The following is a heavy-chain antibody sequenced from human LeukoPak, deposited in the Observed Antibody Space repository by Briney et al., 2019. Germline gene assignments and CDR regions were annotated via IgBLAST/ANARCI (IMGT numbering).Heavy chain of an antibody. CDR3: ARGVAAAAGTPGDYY. D-gene: IGHD6-13*01. V-gene: IGHV3-33*01. CDR2: IWYDGSNK. Sequence: GGSLRLSCAASGFTLSNYGMHWVRQAPGKGLEWVAVIWYDGSNKYYADSVKGRFTISRDNSKNTLYLQMNSLRAEDTAVYYCARGVAAAAGTPGDYYWGQGTLVTVSS. J-gene: IGHJ4*02. CDR1: GFTLSNYG.